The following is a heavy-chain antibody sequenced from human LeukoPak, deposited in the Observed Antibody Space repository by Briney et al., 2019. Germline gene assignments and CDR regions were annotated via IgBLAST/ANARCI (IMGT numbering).Heavy chain of an antibody. Sequence: GGSLRLSCAASGFSFSTYAMSWVRQPPGKGLEWLSALSGRGRDTYYADSVKGRFTISRDNAKNSLYLHMNSLRAEDTAVYYCARGTYYYDKGAFDIWGQGTMVTVSS. CDR1: GFSFSTYA. CDR2: LSGRGRDT. CDR3: ARGTYYYDKGAFDI. D-gene: IGHD3-22*01. V-gene: IGHV3-23*01. J-gene: IGHJ3*02.